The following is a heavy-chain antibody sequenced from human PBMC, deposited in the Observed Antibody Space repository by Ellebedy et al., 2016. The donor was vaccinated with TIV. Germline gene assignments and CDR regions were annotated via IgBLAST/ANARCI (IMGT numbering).Heavy chain of an antibody. CDR1: GFSLNTTGMS. Sequence: SGPTLVKPTQTLTLTCTFSGFSLNTTGMSVSWIRQPPGKPLEWLARIDWDDDKYYSTSLKTRLTISKDTSKNQVVLTMTNMDPVDTATYYCARKTVGVFKYYVDYWGQGTLVTVSS. CDR3: ARKTVGVFKYYVDY. D-gene: IGHD1-26*01. J-gene: IGHJ4*02. CDR2: IDWDDDK. V-gene: IGHV2-70*11.